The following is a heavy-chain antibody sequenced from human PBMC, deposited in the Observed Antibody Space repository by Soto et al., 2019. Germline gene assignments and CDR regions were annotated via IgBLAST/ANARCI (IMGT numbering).Heavy chain of an antibody. CDR2: IWYDGSNK. Sequence: PGGSLRLSCAASGFTFSSYGMHWVRQAPGKGLEWVAVIWYDGSNKYYADSVKGRFTISRDNSKNTLYLQMNSLRAEDTAVYYCAKDLGLLWFWERYYYYYGMDVWGQGTTVTVSS. J-gene: IGHJ6*02. D-gene: IGHD3-10*01. CDR1: GFTFSSYG. V-gene: IGHV3-30*02. CDR3: AKDLGLLWFWERYYYYYGMDV.